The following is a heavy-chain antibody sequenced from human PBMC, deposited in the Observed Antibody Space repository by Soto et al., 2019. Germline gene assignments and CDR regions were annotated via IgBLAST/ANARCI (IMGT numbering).Heavy chain of an antibody. CDR2: IYWNDDK. CDR1: GFSVAPRGVG. J-gene: IGHJ4*02. V-gene: IGHV2-5*01. Sequence: SGATLVNRAHTLTLRYNLLGFSVAPRGVGVAWIRQPPGKALEWLGLIYWNDDKRYSQFMKKRLTFTKDTSKNQVVFTMTNMDPVDTATYYCGNVTSYYSDSRGYIDYWGKGPLVTVSS. CDR3: GNVTSYYSDSRGYIDY. D-gene: IGHD3-22*01.